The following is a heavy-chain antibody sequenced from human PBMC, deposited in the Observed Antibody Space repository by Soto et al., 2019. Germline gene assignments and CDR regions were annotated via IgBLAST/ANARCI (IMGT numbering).Heavy chain of an antibody. D-gene: IGHD1-1*01. CDR2: ISGSGGST. CDR3: AVKTTQQYYFDC. CDR1: GFTFSSYA. Sequence: GGSLRLSCAASGFTFSSYAMSWVRQAPGKGLEWVSAISGSGGSTYYADSVKGRFTISRDNSKNTLYLQMNSLRAEDTAVYYCAVKTTQQYYFDCWGQGTLVTVSS. J-gene: IGHJ4*02. V-gene: IGHV3-23*01.